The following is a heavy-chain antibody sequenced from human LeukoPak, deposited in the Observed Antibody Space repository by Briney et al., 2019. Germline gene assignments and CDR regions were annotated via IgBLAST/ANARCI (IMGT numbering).Heavy chain of an antibody. J-gene: IGHJ4*02. CDR3: ASPLNYYGSES. Sequence: GGSLRLSCATSGFTFSSYWMSWVRQAPGKGLEWVANIKQDGTEKHYVDSVKGRFTISRDNAKTSLYLQMNSLRAEDTAVYYCASPLNYYGSESWGQGTLVTVSS. CDR1: GFTFSSYW. V-gene: IGHV3-7*01. CDR2: IKQDGTEK. D-gene: IGHD3-10*01.